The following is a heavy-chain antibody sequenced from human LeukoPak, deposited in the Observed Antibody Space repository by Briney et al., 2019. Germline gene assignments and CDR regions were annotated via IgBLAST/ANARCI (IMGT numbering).Heavy chain of an antibody. CDR2: ISGSSVYI. J-gene: IGHJ3*02. D-gene: IGHD6-19*01. CDR1: GFTFSTYT. Sequence: GGSLRLSCAASGFTFSTYTMNWVRQAPGKGLEWVSCISGSSVYIYYADSLKGRFTISRDNAKNSLYLQMNGLRAEDTAVYYCARVSVAGAVIDAFDISGQGTMVTVSS. V-gene: IGHV3-21*01. CDR3: ARVSVAGAVIDAFDI.